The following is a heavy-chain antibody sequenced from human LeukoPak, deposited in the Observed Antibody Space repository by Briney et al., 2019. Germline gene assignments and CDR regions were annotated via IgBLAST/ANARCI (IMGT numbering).Heavy chain of an antibody. CDR3: ARFITVVTSGAFDI. J-gene: IGHJ3*02. CDR2: ISSSGSTI. CDR1: GFTFSSYE. D-gene: IGHD4-23*01. Sequence: GGSLRLSCAASGFTFSSYEMNWVRQAPGKGLEWVSYISSSGSTIYYADSVKGRFTISRDNAKNSLYLQMNSLRADDTAVYFCARFITVVTSGAFDIWGQGTLVTVS. V-gene: IGHV3-48*03.